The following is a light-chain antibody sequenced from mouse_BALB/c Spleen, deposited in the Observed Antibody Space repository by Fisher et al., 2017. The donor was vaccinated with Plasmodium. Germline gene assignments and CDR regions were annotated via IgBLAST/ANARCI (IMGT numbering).Light chain of an antibody. V-gene: IGKV5-45*01. J-gene: IGKJ5*01. CDR3: QQSNSWPLT. Sequence: DIVMTQTPATLSVTPGDRVSLSCRASQSISNHLHWYQQKSHGSPRLLIKYTSQSISGIPSRFSGIGSGTDFTLSINSVETEDFGMYFCQQSNSWPLTFGAGTKLELK. CDR2: YTS. CDR1: QSISNH.